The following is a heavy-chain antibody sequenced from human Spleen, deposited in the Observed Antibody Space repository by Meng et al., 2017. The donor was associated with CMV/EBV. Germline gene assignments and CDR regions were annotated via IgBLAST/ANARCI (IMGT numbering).Heavy chain of an antibody. CDR2: ISGSGGST. J-gene: IGHJ4*02. CDR3: AKYSSSWYFDY. V-gene: IGHV3-23*01. Sequence: GESLKISCAASGFTFSNYAMSWVRQAPGKGLEWVSLISGSGGSTHYADSVKGRFTISRDNSKNTLYLQMNSLRAEDTAIYYCAKYSSSWYFDYWGQGTLVTVSS. CDR1: GFTFSNYA. D-gene: IGHD6-13*01.